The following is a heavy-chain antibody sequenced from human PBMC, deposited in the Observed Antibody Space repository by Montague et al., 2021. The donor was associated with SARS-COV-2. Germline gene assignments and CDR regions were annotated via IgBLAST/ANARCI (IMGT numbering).Heavy chain of an antibody. CDR1: GSTFSSYS. Sequence: SLRLSCAASGSTFSSYSMNWVRQAPGKGLEWVSYISSSSNPIYYADSVQGRFTISRDNAKNSLYLQMNSLRAEDTAVYYCARDRGGSVSSGPYYYGMDVWGQGTTVTVSS. J-gene: IGHJ6*02. CDR3: ARDRGGSVSSGPYYYGMDV. CDR2: ISSSSNPI. V-gene: IGHV3-48*04. D-gene: IGHD6-19*01.